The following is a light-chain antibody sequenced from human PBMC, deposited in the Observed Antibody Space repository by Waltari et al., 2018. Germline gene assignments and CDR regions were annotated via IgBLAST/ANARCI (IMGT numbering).Light chain of an antibody. CDR2: STS. Sequence: EIILTQFPSTLSLSPGDRAPLTCRASQTVTSSIAWYQQKAGQAPRLLIHSTSIRATGTPDRFSGSGSGTDFSLSIRSLEPEDFVFYYCHQYSDWPLTFGGGTKVEIK. CDR1: QTVTSS. V-gene: IGKV3-15*01. J-gene: IGKJ4*01. CDR3: HQYSDWPLT.